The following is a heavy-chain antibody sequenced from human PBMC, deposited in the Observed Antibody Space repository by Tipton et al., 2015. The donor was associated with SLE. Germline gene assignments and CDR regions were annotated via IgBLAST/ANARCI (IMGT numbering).Heavy chain of an antibody. V-gene: IGHV4-59*11. CDR3: ARSGGSSNFDPPGY. CDR2: IHYSGTT. CDR1: GVSLSSHY. Sequence: TLSLTCTVSGVSLSSHYWSWIRQSPGKGLEWIGYIHYSGTTNYNPSLRGRVTVSVDTSKNQFSLHLSSVTAADTAFYYCARSGGSSNFDPPGYWGQGTLVIVSS. D-gene: IGHD4-11*01. J-gene: IGHJ4*02.